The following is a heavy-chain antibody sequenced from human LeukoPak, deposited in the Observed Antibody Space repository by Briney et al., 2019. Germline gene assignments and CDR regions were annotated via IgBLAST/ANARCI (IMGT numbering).Heavy chain of an antibody. V-gene: IGHV4-39*07. CDR1: GGSISSSSYY. J-gene: IGHJ6*03. CDR3: ARDPGSAFGGVIVKVYYYYMDV. D-gene: IGHD3-16*02. CDR2: IYYSGST. Sequence: SETLSLTCTVSGGSISSSSYYWGWIRQPPGKGLEWSGSIYYSGSTYYNPSLKSRVTISVDTSKRQFSLNLTSVTAEDTAVYYCARDPGSAFGGVIVKVYYYYMDVWGKGTTVTVSS.